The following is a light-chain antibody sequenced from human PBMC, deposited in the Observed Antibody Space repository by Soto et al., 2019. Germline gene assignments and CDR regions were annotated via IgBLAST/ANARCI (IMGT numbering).Light chain of an antibody. CDR1: SSDIGAGYD. CDR3: QSYDSSLGGSKGV. Sequence: QSVLTQPTSMSGSPGQRVTISCTGSSSDIGAGYDVHWYQQFPGTAHKLLIYSNINRPSGVPDRFSGSKSGTSASLAITWLQAEDEADYYCQSYDSSLGGSKGVFGGGTKLTVL. CDR2: SNI. V-gene: IGLV1-40*01. J-gene: IGLJ3*02.